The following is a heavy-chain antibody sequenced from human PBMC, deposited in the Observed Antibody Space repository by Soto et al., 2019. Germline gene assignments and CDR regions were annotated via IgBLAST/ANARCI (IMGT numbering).Heavy chain of an antibody. J-gene: IGHJ3*02. CDR1: GFTFSNAW. D-gene: IGHD3-22*01. V-gene: IGHV3-15*01. CDR3: TTGQRYYDSSGYYPKAAFDI. Sequence: PGGSLRLSCAASGFTFSNAWMSWVRQAPGKGLEWVGRIKSKTDGGTTDYAAPVKGRFTISRDDSKNTLYLQMNSLKTEDTAVYYCTTGQRYYDSSGYYPKAAFDIWGQGTMVTVSS. CDR2: IKSKTDGGTT.